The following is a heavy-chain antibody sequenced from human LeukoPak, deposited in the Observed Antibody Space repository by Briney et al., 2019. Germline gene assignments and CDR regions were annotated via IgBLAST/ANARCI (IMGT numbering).Heavy chain of an antibody. D-gene: IGHD1-1*01. CDR3: ARDYPHQLFDY. J-gene: IGHJ4*02. CDR2: IKPNSGDT. CDR1: GYTLTDYW. V-gene: IGHV1-2*02. Sequence: GASVKVSCKASGYTLTDYWMHWVRQAPGQGLEWMGFIKPNSGDTHSAPEFRGRVTMTRDMSISTVYMELSNLRSDDTAVYYCARDYPHQLFDYWGRGTLVTVSS.